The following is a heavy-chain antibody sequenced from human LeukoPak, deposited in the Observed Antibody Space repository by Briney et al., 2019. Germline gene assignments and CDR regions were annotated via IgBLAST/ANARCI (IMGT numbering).Heavy chain of an antibody. CDR1: GGSISSYY. D-gene: IGHD5-18*01. J-gene: IGHJ3*02. V-gene: IGHV4-59*01. Sequence: PSETLFLTCTVSGGSISSYYWCWIRQPPGKGLEWIGYIYYSGSTNYNPSLKSRVTISVDTSKNQFSLKLSSVTAADTAVYYCARSSYGYSYGYPDAFDIWGQGTMVTVSS. CDR3: ARSSYGYSYGYPDAFDI. CDR2: IYYSGST.